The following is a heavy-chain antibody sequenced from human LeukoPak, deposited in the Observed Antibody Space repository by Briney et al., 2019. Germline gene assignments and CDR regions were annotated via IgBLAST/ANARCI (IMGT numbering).Heavy chain of an antibody. Sequence: GGSLRLSCAASGFTFSSYAMSWVRQAPGKGLEWVSAISGSGGSTYYADSVKGRFAISRDNSKNTLYLQMNSLRAEDTAVYYCAKPTTRAPYSGSFGWGQGTLVTVSS. CDR2: ISGSGGST. D-gene: IGHD6-6*01. J-gene: IGHJ4*02. CDR3: AKPTTRAPYSGSFG. CDR1: GFTFSSYA. V-gene: IGHV3-23*01.